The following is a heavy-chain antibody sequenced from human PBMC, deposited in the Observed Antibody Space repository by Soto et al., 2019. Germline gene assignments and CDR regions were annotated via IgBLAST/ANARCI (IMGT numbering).Heavy chain of an antibody. V-gene: IGHV3-30-3*01. CDR3: ARDRVRLLHRYFL. CDR1: GLTFSSYA. D-gene: IGHD3-22*01. Sequence: LRLSSAASGLTFSSYAMHWVRQAPGKGLEWVAVISYDGSNKYYADSVKGRFTISRDNSKNTLYLQMNSLRAEDTAVYYCARDRVRLLHRYFLWGQGTLVTVSS. J-gene: IGHJ4*02. CDR2: ISYDGSNK.